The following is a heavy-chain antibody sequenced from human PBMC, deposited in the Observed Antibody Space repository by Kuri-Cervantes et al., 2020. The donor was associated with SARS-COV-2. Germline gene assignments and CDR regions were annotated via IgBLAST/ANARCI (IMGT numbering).Heavy chain of an antibody. D-gene: IGHD6-6*01. J-gene: IGHJ4*02. Sequence: ETLSLTCAASGFTFSSYSMNWVRQAPGKGLEWVSSITSTSTYIYYADSLKGRFTISRDNSKNTLYLQMKSLRAEDTAIYYCAKDLAPSLNWGQGTLVTVSS. CDR2: ITSTSTYI. CDR3: AKDLAPSLN. V-gene: IGHV3-21*04. CDR1: GFTFSSYS.